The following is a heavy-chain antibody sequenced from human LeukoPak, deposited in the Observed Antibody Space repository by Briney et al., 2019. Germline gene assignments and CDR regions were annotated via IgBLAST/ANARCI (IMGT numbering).Heavy chain of an antibody. V-gene: IGHV4-30-2*01. CDR1: GGSISSGGYS. J-gene: IGHJ6*03. D-gene: IGHD2-2*01. Sequence: SETLSLTCAVSGGSISSGGYSWSWIRQPPEKGLEWIGYIYHSGSTYYNPSLKSRVTISVDRSKNQFSLKLSSVTAADTAVYYCARKCPANYYYYYMDVWGKGTSVTVSS. CDR2: IYHSGST. CDR3: ARKCPANYYYYYMDV.